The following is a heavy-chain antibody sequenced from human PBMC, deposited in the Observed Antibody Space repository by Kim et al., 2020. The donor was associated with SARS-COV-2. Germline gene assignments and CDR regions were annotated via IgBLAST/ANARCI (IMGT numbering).Heavy chain of an antibody. V-gene: IGHV4-4*07. D-gene: IGHD1-7*01. CDR1: SDSITAYY. CDR3: ARQISGNYYFDL. J-gene: IGHJ2*01. CDR2: IYTSGST. Sequence: SETLSLTCTVSSDSITAYYWNWIRQPAGKGLEWIGRIYTSGSTNYNPSLKSRVTLSVDTSKTQFSLKLTSVTAADTAVYYCARQISGNYYFDLWGRGTLVTVSS.